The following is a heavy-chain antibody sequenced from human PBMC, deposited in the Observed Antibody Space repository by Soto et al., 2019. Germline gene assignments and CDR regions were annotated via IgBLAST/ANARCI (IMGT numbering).Heavy chain of an antibody. Sequence: GGSLGLSCAASGFTFSGSAMHWVRQASGKGLEWVGRIRSKANSYATAYAASVKGRFTISRDDSKNTAYLQMNSLKTEDTAVYYCTRLRLDSLFQHWGQGTLVTVSS. CDR3: TRLRLDSLFQH. V-gene: IGHV3-73*01. CDR1: GFTFSGSA. J-gene: IGHJ1*01. D-gene: IGHD3-9*01. CDR2: IRSKANSYAT.